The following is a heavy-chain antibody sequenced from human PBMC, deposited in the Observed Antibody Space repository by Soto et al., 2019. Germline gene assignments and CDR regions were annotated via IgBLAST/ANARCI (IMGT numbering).Heavy chain of an antibody. D-gene: IGHD6-19*01. CDR1: GGSFSSYS. Sequence: QVQLVQSGAAVKKPGSSVTVSCKASGGSFSSYSIGWVRQAPGQGLEWLGGIVPIFGAASYAQKFQGRVTITADKSTRTAYMELRSMSSEDTAVYYCAIINGLIAVSTHDFDYWGQGTLVTVSS. CDR3: AIINGLIAVSTHDFDY. J-gene: IGHJ4*02. CDR2: IVPIFGAA. V-gene: IGHV1-69*06.